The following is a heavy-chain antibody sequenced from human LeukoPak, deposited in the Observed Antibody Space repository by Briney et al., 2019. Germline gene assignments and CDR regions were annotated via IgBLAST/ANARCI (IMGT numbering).Heavy chain of an antibody. Sequence: SETLSLTCTVSGGSISSYYWSWIRQPPGKGLEWIGYIYYSGSTNYNPSLKSRVTISVDTPKNQFSLKLSSVTAADTAVYYCAREGGSYYYYYGMDVWGQGTTVTVSS. V-gene: IGHV4-59*01. J-gene: IGHJ6*02. CDR2: IYYSGST. CDR3: AREGGSYYYYYGMDV. CDR1: GGSISSYY. D-gene: IGHD1-26*01.